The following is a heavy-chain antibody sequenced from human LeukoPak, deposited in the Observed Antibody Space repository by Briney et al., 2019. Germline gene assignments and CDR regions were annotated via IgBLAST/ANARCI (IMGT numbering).Heavy chain of an antibody. J-gene: IGHJ4*02. V-gene: IGHV3-48*04. CDR3: ARDSYYSSGWYPPYFDY. CDR1: AFTFSSYS. D-gene: IGHD6-19*01. CDR2: ISSSGSTI. Sequence: GGSLRLSCAASAFTFSSYSMSWVRQAPGKGLEWVSYISSSGSTIYYADSVKGRFTISRDNAKNSLYLQMNSLRAEDTAVYYCARDSYYSSGWYPPYFDYWGQGTLVTVSS.